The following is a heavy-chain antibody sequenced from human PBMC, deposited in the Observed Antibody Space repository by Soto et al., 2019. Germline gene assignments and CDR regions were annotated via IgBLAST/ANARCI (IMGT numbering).Heavy chain of an antibody. CDR1: GGSISSYY. CDR2: IYYSGST. J-gene: IGHJ4*02. V-gene: IGHV4-59*01. D-gene: IGHD1-7*01. Sequence: SETLSLTCTVSGGSISSYYWSWIRQPPGKGLEWIGYIYYSGSTNYNPSLKSRVTISVDTSKNQFSLKLSSVTAADTAVYYCARAEYNWNYLLDYWGQGTLVTVSS. CDR3: ARAEYNWNYLLDY.